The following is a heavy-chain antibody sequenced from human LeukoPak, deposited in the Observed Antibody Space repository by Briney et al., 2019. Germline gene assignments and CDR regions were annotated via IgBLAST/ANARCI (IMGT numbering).Heavy chain of an antibody. D-gene: IGHD5-18*01. CDR1: GGSISSSNW. J-gene: IGHJ5*02. CDR2: TYHSGST. V-gene: IGHV4-4*02. Sequence: PSETLSLTCAVSGGSISSSNWWSGVRQPPGKGLGCTGETYHSGSTNYNPSLKSRVTISVDKSKNQFSLKLSSVTAADTAVYYCASCNRGYSYGWFDPWGQGTLVTVYS. CDR3: ASCNRGYSYGWFDP.